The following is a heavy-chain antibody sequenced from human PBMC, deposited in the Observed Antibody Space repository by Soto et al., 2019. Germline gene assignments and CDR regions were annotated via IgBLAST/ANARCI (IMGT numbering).Heavy chain of an antibody. CDR1: GFTFTTCW. V-gene: IGHV5-51*01. Sequence: PGESLKISCKGSGFTFTTCWIGWVRQMPGRGLEWMGIIYPGDSDTRYSPSFQGQVTMSADKAISTAYLQWSSLQASDTATYYCARLDGSGHLDYWGQATLVTVSS. CDR3: ARLDGSGHLDY. CDR2: IYPGDSDT. D-gene: IGHD3-10*01. J-gene: IGHJ4*02.